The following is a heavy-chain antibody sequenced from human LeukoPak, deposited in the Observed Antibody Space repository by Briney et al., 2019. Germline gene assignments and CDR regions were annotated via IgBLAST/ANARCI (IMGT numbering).Heavy chain of an antibody. Sequence: SETLSLTCTVSGVSISSTSYYWGWIRQPPGKGLEWIGSIYYSGRTYYNPSLKSRVTTSVDTSKNQFSLRLSSVTAADTAVYYCARYRRPYYDFWSGYFDYWGQGTLVTVSS. V-gene: IGHV4-39*07. CDR3: ARYRRPYYDFWSGYFDY. CDR2: IYYSGRT. D-gene: IGHD3-3*01. J-gene: IGHJ4*02. CDR1: GVSISSTSYY.